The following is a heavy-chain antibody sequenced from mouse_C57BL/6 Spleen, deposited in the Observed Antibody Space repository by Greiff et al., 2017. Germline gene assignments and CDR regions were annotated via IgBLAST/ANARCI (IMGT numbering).Heavy chain of an antibody. CDR2: ISSGGSYT. Sequence: EVQLVESGGDLVKPGGSLKLSCAASGFTFSSYGMSWVRQTPDKRLEWVATISSGGSYTYYPDSVKGRFTISRENAKNTLYLQMSSLKSEDTAMYYCARHYITTVVAKDYFDYWGQGTTLTVSS. J-gene: IGHJ2*01. V-gene: IGHV5-6*01. D-gene: IGHD1-1*01. CDR3: ARHYITTVVAKDYFDY. CDR1: GFTFSSYG.